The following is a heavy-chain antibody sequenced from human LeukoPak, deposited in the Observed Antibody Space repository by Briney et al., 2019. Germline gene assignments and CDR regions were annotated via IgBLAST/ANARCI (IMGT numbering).Heavy chain of an antibody. CDR3: ARDGRQWLVTRSFDY. CDR2: IKSKVNGETT. V-gene: IGHV3-15*01. J-gene: IGHJ4*02. CDR1: GFTFSNAW. D-gene: IGHD6-19*01. Sequence: GGSLRLSCAASGFTFSNAWMSWVRQAPGKGLEWVGRIKSKVNGETTDYAAPVKGRFTISRDDSKNTLYLQMNSLRAEDTAVYYCARDGRQWLVTRSFDYWGQGTLVTVSS.